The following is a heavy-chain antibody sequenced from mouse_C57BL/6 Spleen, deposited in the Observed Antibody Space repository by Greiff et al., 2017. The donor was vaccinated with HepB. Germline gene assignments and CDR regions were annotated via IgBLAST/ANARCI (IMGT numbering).Heavy chain of an antibody. CDR2: IDPSDSET. J-gene: IGHJ2*01. V-gene: IGHV1-52*01. CDR3: ARRGGLRPFDY. Sequence: QVQLQQPGAELVRPGSSVKLSCKASGYTFTSYWMHWVKQRPIQGLEWIGNIDPSDSETHYNQKFKDKATLTVDKSSSTAYMQLSSLTSEDSAVYYCARRGGLRPFDYWGQGTTLTVSS. CDR1: GYTFTSYW. D-gene: IGHD2-4*01.